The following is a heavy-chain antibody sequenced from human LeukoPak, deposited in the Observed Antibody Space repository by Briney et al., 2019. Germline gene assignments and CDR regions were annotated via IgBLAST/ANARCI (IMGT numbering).Heavy chain of an antibody. D-gene: IGHD3-10*01. Sequence: GGSLRLSCAASGFTVSSNYMSWVRQAPGKGLEWVSAISGSGGSTYYADSVKGRFTISRDNSKNTLYLQMNSLRAEDTAVYYCAKGPSHYYGSGSYYNYWGQGTLVTVSS. CDR1: GFTVSSNY. V-gene: IGHV3-23*01. J-gene: IGHJ4*02. CDR2: ISGSGGST. CDR3: AKGPSHYYGSGSYYNY.